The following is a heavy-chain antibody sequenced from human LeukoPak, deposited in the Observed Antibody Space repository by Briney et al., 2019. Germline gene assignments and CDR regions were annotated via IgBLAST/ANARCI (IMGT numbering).Heavy chain of an antibody. J-gene: IGHJ4*02. CDR3: TRESPPYDLPEY. Sequence: SETLSLTCAVYGGSFSGYYWSWIRQPAGKGLEWIGRIYTSGTTNYNPSLQSRVTISVDTSKNQFSLKLSSVTAADTAVYYCTRESPPYDLPEYWGQGTLVTVSS. CDR1: GGSFSGYY. D-gene: IGHD5-12*01. CDR2: IYTSGTT. V-gene: IGHV4-4*07.